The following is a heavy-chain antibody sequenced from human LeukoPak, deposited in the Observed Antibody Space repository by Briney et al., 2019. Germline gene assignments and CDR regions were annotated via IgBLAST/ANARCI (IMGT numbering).Heavy chain of an antibody. D-gene: IGHD5-18*01. Sequence: GGSLRLSCAASGFTFDDYAMHWVRRAPGKGLEWVSGISWNSGSIGYADSVKGRFTISRDNAKNSLYLQMNSLRAEDTALYYCAKDRRGYSYVFDYWGQGTLVTVSS. J-gene: IGHJ4*02. V-gene: IGHV3-9*01. CDR3: AKDRRGYSYVFDY. CDR1: GFTFDDYA. CDR2: ISWNSGSI.